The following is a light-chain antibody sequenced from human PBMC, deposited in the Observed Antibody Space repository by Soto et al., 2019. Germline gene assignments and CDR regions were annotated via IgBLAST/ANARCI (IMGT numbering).Light chain of an antibody. CDR3: QQHGSSPIT. CDR2: EAS. CDR1: QSVAGAY. J-gene: IGKJ5*01. Sequence: DIVMTQYTGTLSLSPGDRATLSCRASQSVAGAYVAWYQQRPGQAPRLLISEASSRATGIPDRFSGSGSGTDFTLTIDRLEPEDFAMYYCQQHGSSPITFGQGTILEVK. V-gene: IGKV3-20*01.